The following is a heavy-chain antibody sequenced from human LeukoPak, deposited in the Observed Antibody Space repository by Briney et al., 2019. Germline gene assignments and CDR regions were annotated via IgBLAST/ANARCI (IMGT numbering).Heavy chain of an antibody. J-gene: IGHJ4*02. CDR2: ISGSGDST. V-gene: IGHV3-23*01. CDR3: AKAGLILHAGY. Sequence: GGSLRLSCAASGFTFSSYAMSWVRQAPGKGLEWVSVISGSGDSTYYADSVKGRFTISRDNSNNTLYLLMNSLRAEDTAEYYCAKAGLILHAGYWGQGTLVTVSS. CDR1: GFTFSSYA. D-gene: IGHD2-21*01.